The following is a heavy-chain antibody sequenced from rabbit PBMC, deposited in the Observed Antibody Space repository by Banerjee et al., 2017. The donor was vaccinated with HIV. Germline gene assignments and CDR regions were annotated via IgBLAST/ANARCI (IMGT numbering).Heavy chain of an antibody. J-gene: IGHJ4*01. CDR3: ARELDSVIGWNFGW. CDR2: FDPVFGST. CDR1: GFDFSSYYM. V-gene: IGHV1S45*01. D-gene: IGHD1-1*01. Sequence: QEQLKESGGGLVHPGGPLKVCSISSGFDFSSYYMSWVRRAPGKWLKWIGYFDPVFGSTYSESWVNGQFTFSNTSSTTVALQMTSLTVADTTAYFCARELDSVIGWNFGWWGPGTLVTVS.